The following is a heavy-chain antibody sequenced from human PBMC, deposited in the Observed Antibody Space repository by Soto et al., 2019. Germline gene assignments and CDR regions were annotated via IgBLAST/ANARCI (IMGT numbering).Heavy chain of an antibody. CDR1: GFTFSSYA. J-gene: IGHJ4*02. CDR3: ARGRITMVRALLDY. D-gene: IGHD3-10*01. CDR2: ISYDGSNK. V-gene: IGHV3-30-3*01. Sequence: QVQMVASGGGVVQPGRSLRLSCAASGFTFSSYAMHWVRQAPGKGLEWVAVISYDGSNKYYADSVKGRFTISRDNSKNTLYLQMNDLRAEDTAVYYCARGRITMVRALLDYWGQGTLVTVSS.